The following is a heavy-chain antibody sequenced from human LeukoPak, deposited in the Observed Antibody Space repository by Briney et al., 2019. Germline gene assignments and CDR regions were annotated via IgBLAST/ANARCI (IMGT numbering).Heavy chain of an antibody. CDR2: ISSTSTTI. CDR3: AKGGGGWYEGFDY. Sequence: GGSLRLSCAASGFKFITNSMHWVRQAPGKGLEWIADISSTSTTIYYADSVKGRFTVSRDNANSSLSLQMNSLRAEDTAVYYCAKGGGGWYEGFDYWGQGTLVTASS. J-gene: IGHJ4*02. D-gene: IGHD6-19*01. CDR1: GFKFITNS. V-gene: IGHV3-48*04.